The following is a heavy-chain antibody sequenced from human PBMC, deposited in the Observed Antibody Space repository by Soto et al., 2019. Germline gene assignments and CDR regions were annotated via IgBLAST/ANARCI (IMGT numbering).Heavy chain of an antibody. Sequence: PSETLSLTCTVSGGSISNYYWTWIRQPPGKGLEWIGYIHYSGSTNYNPSLKSRVTISVDTSKNKFSLKLSSVTAADTAVYYCARILSGQQLIDYWGQGTLVTVSS. CDR1: GGSISNYY. CDR2: IHYSGST. D-gene: IGHD6-13*01. J-gene: IGHJ4*02. CDR3: ARILSGQQLIDY. V-gene: IGHV4-59*01.